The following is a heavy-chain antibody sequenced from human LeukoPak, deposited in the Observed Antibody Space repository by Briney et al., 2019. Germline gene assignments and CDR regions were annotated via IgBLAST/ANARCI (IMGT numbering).Heavy chain of an antibody. CDR3: ARRNDFDI. V-gene: IGHV4-4*07. CDR2: IYTSGST. J-gene: IGHJ3*02. Sequence: SETLSLTCTVSGGSISSYYWSWIRQPAGKGLEWIGRIYTSGSTDSNPSLKSRVTISVDTSKNQFTLKLTSVTAADTAMYYCARRNDFDIWGPGTMVTVSS. CDR1: GGSISSYY.